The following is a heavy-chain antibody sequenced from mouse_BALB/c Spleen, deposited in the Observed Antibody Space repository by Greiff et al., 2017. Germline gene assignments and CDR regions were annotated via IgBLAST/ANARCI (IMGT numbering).Heavy chain of an antibody. D-gene: IGHD1-2*01. Sequence: VQGVESGPGLVAPSQSLSITCTVSGFSLTSYGVHWVRQPPGKGLEWLGVIWAGGSTNYNSALMSRLSISKDNSKSQVFLKMNSLQTDDTAMYYCARDRGTTATHYFDYWGQGTTLTVSS. CDR2: IWAGGST. CDR3: ARDRGTTATHYFDY. J-gene: IGHJ2*01. CDR1: GFSLTSYG. V-gene: IGHV2-9*02.